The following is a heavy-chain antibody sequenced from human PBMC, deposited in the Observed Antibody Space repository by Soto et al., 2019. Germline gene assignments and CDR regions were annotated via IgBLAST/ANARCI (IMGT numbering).Heavy chain of an antibody. Sequence: GGSLRLSCAASGFTFSSYSMNWVRQAPGRGLEWVSYISSSSSTIYYADSVKGRFTISRDNAKNSLYLQMNSLRDEDTAVYYCARVGRGYYYYGMDVWGQGTTVTVSS. CDR3: ARVGRGYYYYGMDV. CDR2: ISSSSSTI. V-gene: IGHV3-48*02. CDR1: GFTFSSYS. D-gene: IGHD3-10*01. J-gene: IGHJ6*02.